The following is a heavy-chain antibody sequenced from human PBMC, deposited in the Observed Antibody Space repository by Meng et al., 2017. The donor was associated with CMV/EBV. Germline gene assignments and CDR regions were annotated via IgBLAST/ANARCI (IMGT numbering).Heavy chain of an antibody. Sequence: VHVLASGGAVVRPGAAPRLSLSDSGFTFSSYCMHWVCQAPGEGPVLVSRIDTDGTVTAYAESVRGRFTISRDNSKNTLYLQMNDLRAGDSGVYYCVRDLVGNRDSWGHGTLVTVSS. J-gene: IGHJ5*01. CDR2: IDTDGTVT. CDR1: GFTFSSYC. CDR3: VRDLVGNRDS. D-gene: IGHD1-14*01. V-gene: IGHV3-74*03.